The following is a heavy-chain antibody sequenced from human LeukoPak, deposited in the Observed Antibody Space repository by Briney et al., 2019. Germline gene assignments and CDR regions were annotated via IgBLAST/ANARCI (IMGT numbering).Heavy chain of an antibody. CDR1: GFTVITND. CDR2: LYSDGNT. D-gene: IGHD1-14*01. J-gene: IGHJ4*02. CDR3: ARGVEPLAANTLAY. Sequence: GGSLKLSCAASGFTVITNDMTWVRQAPGEGLEWVSVLYSDGNTKYADSVQGRFTISRDNSKNTLYLEMNSLSPDDTAVYYCARGVEPLAANTLAYWGQGTLVTVSS. V-gene: IGHV3-53*01.